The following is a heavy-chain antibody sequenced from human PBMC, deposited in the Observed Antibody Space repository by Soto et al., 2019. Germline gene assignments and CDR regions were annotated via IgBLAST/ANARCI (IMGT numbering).Heavy chain of an antibody. D-gene: IGHD1-7*01. CDR2: ISNSADVT. CDR3: AKAPNWNYESGYFDY. J-gene: IGHJ4*02. Sequence: GGSLSLSCASSGFMFISSAMSWVRQAPGKGLEWVSTISNSADVTYYADSVKGRFTISRDNSKNTLYLQMNSLGADDTAVYYCAKAPNWNYESGYFDYWGQGTLVTVSS. CDR1: GFMFISSA. V-gene: IGHV3-23*01.